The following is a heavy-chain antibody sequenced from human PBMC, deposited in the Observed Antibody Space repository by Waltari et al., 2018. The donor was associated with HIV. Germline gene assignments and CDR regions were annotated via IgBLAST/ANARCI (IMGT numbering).Heavy chain of an antibody. D-gene: IGHD6-13*01. CDR3: ASGPYSSSWYSY. CDR1: GFTLSSYW. Sequence: EVQLVESGGGLVQPGGSLRLSCAACGFTLSSYWMNCVCQAPGKGLVWVSRINSDGSSTSYADSVKGRFTISRDNAKNTLYLQMNSLRAEDTAVYYCASGPYSSSWYSYWGQGTLVTVSS. CDR2: INSDGSST. J-gene: IGHJ4*02. V-gene: IGHV3-74*01.